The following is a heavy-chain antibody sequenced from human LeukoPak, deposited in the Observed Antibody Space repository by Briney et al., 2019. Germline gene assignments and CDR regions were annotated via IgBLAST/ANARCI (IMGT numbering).Heavy chain of an antibody. CDR2: INSDGSST. D-gene: IGHD1-26*01. CDR1: GFTFSSYR. J-gene: IGHJ4*02. Sequence: PGGSLRLSCAASGFTFSSYRMYWVRQAPGKGLVWVSRINSDGSSTTYADSVKGRFAISRDNAKNTLYLEMNSLKTEDTAVYYCTTDGVGVEGATYDNWGQGTLVSVSS. CDR3: TTDGVGVEGATYDN. V-gene: IGHV3-74*01.